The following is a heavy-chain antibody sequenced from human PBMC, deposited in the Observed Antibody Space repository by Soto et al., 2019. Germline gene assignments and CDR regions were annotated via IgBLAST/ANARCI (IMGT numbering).Heavy chain of an antibody. CDR1: GYTFTRYG. D-gene: IGHD6-13*01. Sequence: QVQLVQSGAEVKKPGASVKVSCKGSGYTFTRYGINWVRQAPGQGLEWMGWISADNGHTNYAQKLQGRVTMTTDTSTNTAYMELRSLRSDDTAVYYCARDVAAAATNWFDPWGQGTLVTVSS. CDR3: ARDVAAAATNWFDP. CDR2: ISADNGHT. J-gene: IGHJ5*02. V-gene: IGHV1-18*01.